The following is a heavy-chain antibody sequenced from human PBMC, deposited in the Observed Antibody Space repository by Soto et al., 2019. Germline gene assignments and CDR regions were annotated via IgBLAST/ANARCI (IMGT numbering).Heavy chain of an antibody. V-gene: IGHV3-7*01. CDR3: GTDQWGGAFDI. CDR2: IREDGNEI. D-gene: IGHD3-10*01. Sequence: GGSLRLSCVASGFTLGNYWMAWVRQTPGKGLEFVANIREDGNEINYVDSVKGRFTISRDNAKNSLFLQMNSLRDEDTAVYYCGTDQWGGAFDIGGQGTMVTVS. J-gene: IGHJ3*02. CDR1: GFTLGNYW.